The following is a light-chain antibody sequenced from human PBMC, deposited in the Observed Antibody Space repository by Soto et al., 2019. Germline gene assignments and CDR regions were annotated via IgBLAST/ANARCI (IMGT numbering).Light chain of an antibody. CDR1: QSVSSN. CDR2: GAS. Sequence: EIVMTQSPATLSVSPGERATLSCRASQSVSSNLAWSQQKPGQAPRLLIYGASTRATGIPSRFSCSRSETEFTITISSLQSEDFAVYYCQQYNNWPPSITFVQGTRLEIK. CDR3: QQYNNWPPSIT. J-gene: IGKJ5*01. V-gene: IGKV3-15*01.